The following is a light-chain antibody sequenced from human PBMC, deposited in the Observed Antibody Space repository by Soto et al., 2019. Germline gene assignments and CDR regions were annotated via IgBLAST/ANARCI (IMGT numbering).Light chain of an antibody. V-gene: IGKV3-15*01. CDR2: GAS. CDR3: QQYKTWPPWT. J-gene: IGKJ1*01. Sequence: EIVMTQSPATLSVSPGERATLSCRASQSVSSNLAWYQQKPGQAPRLLIYGASTRATGIPARFSGSGSGTEFPLPNSSLQSEVLPVYSFQQYKTWPPWTSAQGPKVE. CDR1: QSVSSN.